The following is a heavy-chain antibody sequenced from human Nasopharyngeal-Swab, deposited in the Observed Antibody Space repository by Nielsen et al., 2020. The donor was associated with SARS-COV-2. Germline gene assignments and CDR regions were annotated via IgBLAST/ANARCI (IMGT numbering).Heavy chain of an antibody. CDR2: IDPSDSYT. J-gene: IGHJ5*02. CDR3: ARRYCSGGSCYGINWFDP. V-gene: IGHV5-10-1*01. Sequence: GESLKISCKTSGYSFTNYWIVWVRQMPGKGLEWMGRIDPSDSYTNYSPSFQGHVTISADKSISTAYLQWSNLKASDTAMYYCARRYCSGGSCYGINWFDPWGQGTLVTVSS. D-gene: IGHD2-15*01. CDR1: GYSFTNYW.